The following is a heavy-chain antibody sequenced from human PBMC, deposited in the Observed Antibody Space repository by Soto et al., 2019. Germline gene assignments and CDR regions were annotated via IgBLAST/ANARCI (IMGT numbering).Heavy chain of an antibody. CDR1: GFTFSSYS. J-gene: IGHJ4*02. V-gene: IGHV3-21*01. Sequence: GSLRLSCAASGFTFSSYSMNWVRQAPGKGLEWVSCISSDSSNTNYADSVKGRFTISRDNAKNSLYLQMNSLRAEDTAVYYCARDYGDYGIDYWGQGTLVTVSS. CDR3: ARDYGDYGIDY. D-gene: IGHD4-17*01. CDR2: ISSDSSNT.